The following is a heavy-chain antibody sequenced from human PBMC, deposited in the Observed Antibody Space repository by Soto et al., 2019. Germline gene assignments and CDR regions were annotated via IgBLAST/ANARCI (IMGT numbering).Heavy chain of an antibody. CDR2: ISGSGYST. J-gene: IGHJ4*02. V-gene: IGHV3-23*01. Sequence: GGSLRLSCAASGFTFSSYAMSWVRQAPGKGLEWVSGISGSGYSTFYADSVKGRFTISRDNSQNTLYLQMSTLRAEDTAVYYCAKDKTCSITTCLPFDYWGQGTLVTVS. CDR3: AKDKTCSITTCLPFDY. D-gene: IGHD2-2*01. CDR1: GFTFSSYA.